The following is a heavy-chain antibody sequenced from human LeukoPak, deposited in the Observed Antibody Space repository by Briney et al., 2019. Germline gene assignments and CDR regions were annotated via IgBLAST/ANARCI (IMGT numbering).Heavy chain of an antibody. Sequence: PSETLSLTCTVSGGSISSYYWSWIRQPPGKGLEWIGYIYYSGSTNYNPSLKSRVTISVDTSKNQFSLKLSSVTAADTAVYYCARDRDGYDGYNFDYWGQGTLVTVSS. CDR1: GGSISSYY. CDR2: IYYSGST. V-gene: IGHV4-59*12. D-gene: IGHD5-24*01. CDR3: ARDRDGYDGYNFDY. J-gene: IGHJ4*02.